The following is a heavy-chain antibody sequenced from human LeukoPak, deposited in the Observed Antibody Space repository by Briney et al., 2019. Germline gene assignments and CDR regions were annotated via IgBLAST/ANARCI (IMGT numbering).Heavy chain of an antibody. Sequence: SVKVSCKASGGTFSSYAISWVRQAPGQGLEWMGRIIPIFGTANYAQKFQGRVTITTVESTSTAYMELSSLRSEDTAVYYCALVVVTAMSYDAFDIWGQGTMVTVSS. J-gene: IGHJ3*02. CDR3: ALVVVTAMSYDAFDI. CDR2: IIPIFGTA. V-gene: IGHV1-69*05. D-gene: IGHD2-21*02. CDR1: GGTFSSYA.